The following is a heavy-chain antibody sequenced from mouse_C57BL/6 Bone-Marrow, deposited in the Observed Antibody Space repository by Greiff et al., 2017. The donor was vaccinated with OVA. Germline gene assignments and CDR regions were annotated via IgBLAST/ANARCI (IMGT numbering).Heavy chain of an antibody. CDR1: GFNIQDDY. D-gene: IGHD1-1*01. CDR2: IDPENGDT. CDR3: TIYYYGSSHCDY. J-gene: IGHJ2*01. V-gene: IGHV14-4*01. Sequence: VQLQQSGAALVRPGASVKLSCTASGFNIQDDYMHWVKQRPEQGLEWIGWIDPENGDTEYASKFQGKATITADTSSNTAYLQLSSLTSEDTAVYYCTIYYYGSSHCDYWGQGTTLTVSS.